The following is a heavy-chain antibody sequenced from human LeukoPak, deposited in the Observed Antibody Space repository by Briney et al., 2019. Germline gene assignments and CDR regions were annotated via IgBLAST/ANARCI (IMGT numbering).Heavy chain of an antibody. D-gene: IGHD4-11*01. CDR1: GGSISSYY. CDR2: IYYSGST. CDR3: ARLRAYSKSGY. V-gene: IGHV4-59*12. Sequence: PSETLSLTCTVSGGSISSYYWSWIRQPPGKGLEWIGYIYYSGSTNYNPSLKSRVTISVDTSKNQFSLKLSSVTAADTAVYYCARLRAYSKSGYWGQGTLVTVSS. J-gene: IGHJ4*02.